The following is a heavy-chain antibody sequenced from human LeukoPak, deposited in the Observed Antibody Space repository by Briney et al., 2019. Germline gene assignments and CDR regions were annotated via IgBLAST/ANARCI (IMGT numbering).Heavy chain of an antibody. CDR1: GFTVSSNY. Sequence: PGGSLRLSCAASGFTVSSNYMSWVRQAPGKGLEWVSVIYSGGSTNYADSVKGRFTISRDNSKNTLYLQMNSLRAEDTAVYYCARARAGAGTFFFDYWGQGTLVTVSS. CDR3: ARARAGAGTFFFDY. J-gene: IGHJ4*02. V-gene: IGHV3-53*01. D-gene: IGHD6-13*01. CDR2: IYSGGST.